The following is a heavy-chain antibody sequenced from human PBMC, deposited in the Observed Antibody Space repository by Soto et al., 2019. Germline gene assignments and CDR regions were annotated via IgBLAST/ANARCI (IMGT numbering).Heavy chain of an antibody. J-gene: IGHJ6*04. Sequence: PSETLSLTCAVSGGSISSSNWWSWVRQPPGKGVEWIGEIYHRGRTNSIPAIKNRVTISVAKSKNQFSLKLSSVTAADTAVYCCARDQVTMVRGVIYYYYGMDVWAKGTTVTVS. V-gene: IGHV4-4*01. CDR2: IYHRGRT. CDR1: GGSISSSNW. D-gene: IGHD3-10*01. CDR3: ARDQVTMVRGVIYYYYGMDV.